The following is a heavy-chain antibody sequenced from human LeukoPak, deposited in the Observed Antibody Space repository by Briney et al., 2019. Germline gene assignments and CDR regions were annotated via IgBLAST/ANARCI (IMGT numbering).Heavy chain of an antibody. CDR2: IYYSGST. D-gene: IGHD3-3*01. J-gene: IGHJ4*02. CDR1: GGSISSGGYY. Sequence: PSETLSLTCTVSGGSISSGGYYWGWIRQPPGKGLEWIGSIYYSGSTYYNPSLKSRVTISVDTSKNQFSLKLSSVTAADTAVYYCARAIWSGFTWDYWGQGTLVTVSS. V-gene: IGHV4-39*07. CDR3: ARAIWSGFTWDY.